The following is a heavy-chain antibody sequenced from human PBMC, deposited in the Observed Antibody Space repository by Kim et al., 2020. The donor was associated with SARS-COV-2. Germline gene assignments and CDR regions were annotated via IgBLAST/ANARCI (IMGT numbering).Heavy chain of an antibody. CDR2: ISWNSGGI. CDR1: GFTFGDYA. J-gene: IGHJ6*02. V-gene: IGHV3-9*01. Sequence: GGSLRLSCAASGFTFGDYAMHWVRQVPGKGLEWVSGISWNSGGIAYADSVKGRFIISRDNAKNSLYLRMNSLRAEDTALYFCAKDYYGSGSLNYGMDVWGQGTTVTVSS. D-gene: IGHD3-10*01. CDR3: AKDYYGSGSLNYGMDV.